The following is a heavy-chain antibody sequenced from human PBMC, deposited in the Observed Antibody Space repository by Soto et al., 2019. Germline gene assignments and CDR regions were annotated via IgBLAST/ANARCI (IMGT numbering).Heavy chain of an antibody. CDR3: ARGVVVVPAAGDYYYYYGMDV. D-gene: IGHD2-2*01. Sequence: SETLSLTCAVYGGSFSGYYWSWIRQPPGKGLEWIGEINHSGSTNYNPSLKSRVTISVDTSKNQFSLKLSSVTAADTAVYYCARGVVVVPAAGDYYYYYGMDVWGQGTTVTVSS. CDR2: INHSGST. CDR1: GGSFSGYY. J-gene: IGHJ6*02. V-gene: IGHV4-34*01.